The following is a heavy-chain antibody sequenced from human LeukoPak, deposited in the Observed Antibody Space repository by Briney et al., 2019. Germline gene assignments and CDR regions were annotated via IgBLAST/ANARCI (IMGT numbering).Heavy chain of an antibody. Sequence: GGSLRLSCAASGFTFSSYTMHWVRQAPGKGPEWLAVISYDGSNKYYADSVKGRFTISRDNSKNTLYLQMNSLRAEDTAVYYCARGHRPDYYGSGSYSDYWGQGTLVTVSS. D-gene: IGHD3-10*01. CDR2: ISYDGSNK. J-gene: IGHJ4*02. V-gene: IGHV3-30*04. CDR1: GFTFSSYT. CDR3: ARGHRPDYYGSGSYSDY.